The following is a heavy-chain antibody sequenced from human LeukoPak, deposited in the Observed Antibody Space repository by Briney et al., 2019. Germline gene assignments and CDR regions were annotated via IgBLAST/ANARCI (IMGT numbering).Heavy chain of an antibody. Sequence: GGSLRLSCAASGFTFSSYAMSWVRQAPGKGLEWVSAISGSGGSTYYADSVKGRFTISRDDSKNTLYLQMNSLRAEDTAVYYCAKDLDEWELALYDYWGQGTLVTVSS. V-gene: IGHV3-23*01. CDR1: GFTFSSYA. J-gene: IGHJ4*02. D-gene: IGHD1-26*01. CDR2: ISGSGGST. CDR3: AKDLDEWELALYDY.